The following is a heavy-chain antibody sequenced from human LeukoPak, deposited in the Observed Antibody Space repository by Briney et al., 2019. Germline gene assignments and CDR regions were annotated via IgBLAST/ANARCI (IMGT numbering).Heavy chain of an antibody. CDR3: ARRYSSGWYSDY. J-gene: IGHJ4*02. D-gene: IGHD6-19*01. Sequence: PGGSLRLSCAASGFSFSTYSMIWVRQTPGKGLEWVSSVSGTSEYIYYADSVRGRFTISRDNAKNTVYLQMNSLRAEDTAVYYCARRYSSGWYSDYWGQGTLVTVSS. CDR2: VSGTSEYI. V-gene: IGHV3-21*06. CDR1: GFSFSTYS.